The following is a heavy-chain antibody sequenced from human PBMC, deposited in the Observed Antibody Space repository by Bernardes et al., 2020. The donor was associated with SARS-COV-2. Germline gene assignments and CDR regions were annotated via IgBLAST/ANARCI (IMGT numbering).Heavy chain of an antibody. J-gene: IGHJ6*02. V-gene: IGHV3-48*02. CDR1: GFPLSTYS. CDR2: ISSSGSTI. D-gene: IGHD2-15*01. Sequence: GGSLRLSCGASGFPLSTYSMNWVRQAPGKGLEWVSYISSSGSTIHYADSVKGRFTVSRDNAKNSLYVQMNSLRDEDTAVYYCATCSAGNCYGMDVWGQGTTVTVSS. CDR3: ATCSAGNCYGMDV.